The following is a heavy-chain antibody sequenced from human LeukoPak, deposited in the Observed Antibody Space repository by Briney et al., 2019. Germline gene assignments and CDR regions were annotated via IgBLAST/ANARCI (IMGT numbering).Heavy chain of an antibody. CDR3: ARTVITAAAFDL. D-gene: IGHD6-13*01. CDR2: IYNSGGT. CDR1: GGSISNGGDY. V-gene: IGHV4-31*03. J-gene: IGHJ4*02. Sequence: SETLSLTCSVSGGSISNGGDYWSWIRQHPGRGLEWIGNIYNSGGTYYNPSLKSRVSISVDTSKNHFSLKLSSVTAVDTAVYYCARTVITAAAFDLWGQGTLVTVSS.